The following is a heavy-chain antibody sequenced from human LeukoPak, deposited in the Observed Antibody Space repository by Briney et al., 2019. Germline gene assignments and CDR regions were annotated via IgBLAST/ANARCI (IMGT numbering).Heavy chain of an antibody. Sequence: PGRSLRLSCAASGSTFSSYGMHWVRQAPGKGLEWVAVISYDGSNKYYADSVKGRFTISRDNSKNTLYLQMNSLRAEDTAVYYCAKGRRTVTTYSDYWGQGTLVTVSS. V-gene: IGHV3-30*18. CDR2: ISYDGSNK. D-gene: IGHD4-17*01. CDR3: AKGRRTVTTYSDY. CDR1: GSTFSSYG. J-gene: IGHJ4*02.